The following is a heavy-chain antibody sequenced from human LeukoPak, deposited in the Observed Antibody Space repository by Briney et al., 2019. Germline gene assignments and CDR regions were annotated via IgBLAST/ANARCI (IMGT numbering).Heavy chain of an antibody. J-gene: IGHJ6*02. CDR3: ARTKGMIYDFWSGSSYYYYGMDV. D-gene: IGHD3-3*01. Sequence: SETLSLTCTVSGGSISSYYWSWLRQPAGKGLEWIGRIYTSGSTNYNPSLKSRVTMSVDTSKNQFSLKLSSVTAADTAVYYCARTKGMIYDFWSGSSYYYYGMDVWGQGTTVTVSS. CDR2: IYTSGST. CDR1: GGSISSYY. V-gene: IGHV4-4*07.